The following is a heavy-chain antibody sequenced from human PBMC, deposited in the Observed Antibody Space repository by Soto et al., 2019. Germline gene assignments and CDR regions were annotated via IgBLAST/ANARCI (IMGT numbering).Heavy chain of an antibody. CDR2: IYHSGST. D-gene: IGHD6-19*01. CDR3: ARAVAVAGIGGLFFWFDP. CDR1: GGSISSGGYS. Sequence: PSETLSLTCAVSGGSISSGGYSWSWIRQPPGKGLEWIGYIYHSGSTYYNPSLKSRVTISVDRSKNQFSLKLSSVTAADTAVYYCARAVAVAGIGGLFFWFDPWGQGTLVTVSS. J-gene: IGHJ5*02. V-gene: IGHV4-30-2*01.